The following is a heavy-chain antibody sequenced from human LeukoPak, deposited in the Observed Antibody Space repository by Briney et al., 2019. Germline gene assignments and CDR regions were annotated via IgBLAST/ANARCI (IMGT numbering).Heavy chain of an antibody. CDR3: AIYGSGSYYKDY. CDR1: GGSFSGYY. J-gene: IGHJ4*02. CDR2: INHSGST. V-gene: IGHV4-34*01. D-gene: IGHD3-10*01. Sequence: PSETLSLTCAVYGGSFSGYYWSWIRQPPGKGLEWIGEINHSGSTNYNPSLKSRVTTSVDTSKNQFSLKLSSVTAADTAVYYCAIYGSGSYYKDYWGQGTLVTVSS.